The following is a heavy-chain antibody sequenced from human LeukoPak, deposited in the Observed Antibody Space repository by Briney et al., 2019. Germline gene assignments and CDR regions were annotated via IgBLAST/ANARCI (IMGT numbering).Heavy chain of an antibody. J-gene: IGHJ4*02. V-gene: IGHV1-2*02. CDR1: GYTXTGYY. CDR2: IIPDSGGT. D-gene: IGHD2-8*02. Sequence: ASVKVSCKASGYTXTGYYLHWVRQAPGQGLELMGFIIPDSGGTTYQQNFQGRVTMTRDTSISTFYMELSSLRPDDTAVYYCSTEDKYCTGANCGVFWGQGTLVTVSS. CDR3: STEDKYCTGANCGVF.